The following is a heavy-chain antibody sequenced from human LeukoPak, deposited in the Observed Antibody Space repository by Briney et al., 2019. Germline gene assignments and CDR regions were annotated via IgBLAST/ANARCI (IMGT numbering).Heavy chain of an antibody. CDR2: IYTSGTT. Sequence: SETLSLTCTVSGGSISSYYWSWIRQTAGKGQEWIGRIYTSGTTNYNPSLKSRVTMSVDTSKNQFSLKLSSVTAADTAVYYCARDFTGRYFDWRYLQNWFDPWGQGTLVTVSS. J-gene: IGHJ5*02. V-gene: IGHV4-4*07. CDR3: ARDFTGRYFDWRYLQNWFDP. D-gene: IGHD3-9*01. CDR1: GGSISSYY.